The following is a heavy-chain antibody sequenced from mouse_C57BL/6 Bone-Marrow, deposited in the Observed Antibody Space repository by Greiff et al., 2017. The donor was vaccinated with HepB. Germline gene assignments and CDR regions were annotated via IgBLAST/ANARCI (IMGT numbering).Heavy chain of an antibody. Sequence: QVHVKQSGAELVKPGASVKISCKASGYAFSSYWMNWVKQRPGKGLEWIGQIYPGDGDTNYNGKFKGKATLTADKSSSTAYMQLSSLTSEDSAVYFCARYYYGSSYCWYFDVWGTGTTVTVSS. J-gene: IGHJ1*03. CDR3: ARYYYGSSYCWYFDV. D-gene: IGHD1-1*01. V-gene: IGHV1-80*01. CDR1: GYAFSSYW. CDR2: IYPGDGDT.